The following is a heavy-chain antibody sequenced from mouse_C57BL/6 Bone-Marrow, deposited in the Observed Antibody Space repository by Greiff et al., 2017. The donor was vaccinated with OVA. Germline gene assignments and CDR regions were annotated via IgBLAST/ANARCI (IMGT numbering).Heavy chain of an antibody. Sequence: QVQLKQSGAELVKPGASVKISCKASGYAFSSYWMNWVKQRPGKGLEWIGQIYPGDGDTNYNGKLKGKATLTADKSSSTAYMQLSSLTSEDSAVYFCARESSSGFFAYWGQGTLVTVSA. D-gene: IGHD3-2*02. CDR3: ARESSSGFFAY. V-gene: IGHV1-80*01. CDR1: GYAFSSYW. J-gene: IGHJ3*01. CDR2: IYPGDGDT.